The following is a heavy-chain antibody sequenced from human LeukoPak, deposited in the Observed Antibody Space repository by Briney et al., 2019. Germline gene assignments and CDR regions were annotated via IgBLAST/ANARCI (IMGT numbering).Heavy chain of an antibody. D-gene: IGHD7-27*01. Sequence: PGGALSLSSSASGFPFISYGMHGVRPARGKGLEYVSSITSNGDTTYYTDSVKGRFTISRDNSKNTLYLQMSSLRAEDTAVYYCLKDRLGTGDYWGQGTLVSVSS. V-gene: IGHV3-64D*06. CDR3: LKDRLGTGDY. J-gene: IGHJ4*02. CDR2: ITSNGDTT. CDR1: GFPFISYG.